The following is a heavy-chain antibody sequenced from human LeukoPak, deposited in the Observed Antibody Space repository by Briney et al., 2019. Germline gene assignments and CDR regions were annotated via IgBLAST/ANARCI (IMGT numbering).Heavy chain of an antibody. V-gene: IGHV3-53*01. CDR2: IHTSGDT. D-gene: IGHD3-9*01. J-gene: IGHJ5*02. CDR1: GLTGSHNY. Sequence: GGSLRLSCAASGLTGSHNYVSWVRQAPGKGLEWVSAIHTSGDTCYADSVKGRFTISRDNAKNSLYLQMNSLRAEDTAVYYCARDLAANYDILTGYWLSNWFDPWGQGTLVTVSS. CDR3: ARDLAANYDILTGYWLSNWFDP.